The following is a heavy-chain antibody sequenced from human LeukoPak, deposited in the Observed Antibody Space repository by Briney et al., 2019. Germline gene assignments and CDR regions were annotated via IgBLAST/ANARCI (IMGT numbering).Heavy chain of an antibody. CDR3: AKDRRYGSGTLDY. V-gene: IGHV3-23*01. Sequence: PGGSLRVSCASSGFTFSSHAMSWVRQAPGKGLGWVSASSGSGGSTYYADYEKGRFTIARDNSKNTLYLQMHSLRAEDTAVYYCAKDRRYGSGTLDYWGQGTLVTVSS. CDR1: GFTFSSHA. J-gene: IGHJ4*02. CDR2: SSGSGGST. D-gene: IGHD3-10*01.